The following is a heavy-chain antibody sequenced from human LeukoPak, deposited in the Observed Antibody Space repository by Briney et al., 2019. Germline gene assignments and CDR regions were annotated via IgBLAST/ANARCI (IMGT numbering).Heavy chain of an antibody. D-gene: IGHD3-10*01. CDR1: GGSISSSSYY. J-gene: IGHJ4*02. Sequence: SETLSLTCTVSGGSISSSSYYWGWIRQPPGKGLEWIGSIYYSGSTYYNPSLKSRVTISVDTSKNQFSLKLSSVTAADTAVYYCARGEIGVIFGYWGQGTLVTVSS. CDR2: IYYSGST. CDR3: ARGEIGVIFGY. V-gene: IGHV4-39*07.